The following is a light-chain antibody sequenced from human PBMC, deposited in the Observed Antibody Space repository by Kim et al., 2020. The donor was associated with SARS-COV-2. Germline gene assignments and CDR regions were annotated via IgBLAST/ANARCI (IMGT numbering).Light chain of an antibody. J-gene: IGLJ2*01. Sequence: GQSVTISCTGTSSDIGGYNFVAWYQQHPGKAPKVMIYEVNKRPSGVTDRFSGSKSGNTASLTVSGLQAEDEADYYCSSYAGRQNLVFGGGTQLTVL. V-gene: IGLV2-8*01. CDR2: EVN. CDR3: SSYAGRQNLV. CDR1: SSDIGGYNF.